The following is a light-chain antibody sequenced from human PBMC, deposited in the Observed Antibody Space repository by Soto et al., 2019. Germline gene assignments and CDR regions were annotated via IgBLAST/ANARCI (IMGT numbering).Light chain of an antibody. CDR2: WAS. V-gene: IGKV4-1*01. CDR3: QQYYTTPRT. J-gene: IGKJ1*01. CDR1: QSILYNSNNKNY. Sequence: DIVMTQSPDSLTVSLGERATINCRSSQSILYNSNNKNYLAWYQQKPGQPPKLLIYWASTRESGVPDRFSGSGSWKDFPLTISSLQAEDVAVYYCQQYYTTPRTFGQGTKVEIK.